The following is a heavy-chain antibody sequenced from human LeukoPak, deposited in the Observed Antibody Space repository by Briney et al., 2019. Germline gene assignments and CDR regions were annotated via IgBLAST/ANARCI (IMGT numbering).Heavy chain of an antibody. Sequence: SETLSLTCTVSGGSISSGSYYWSWIRQPAGKGLEWIGRIYTSGSTNYNPSLKSRVTISVDTSKNQFSLKLSSVTAADTAVYYCARGEGPLSTVTGGFDYWGQGTLVTVSS. D-gene: IGHD4-17*01. CDR1: GGSISSGSYY. J-gene: IGHJ4*02. CDR2: IYTSGST. V-gene: IGHV4-61*02. CDR3: ARGEGPLSTVTGGFDY.